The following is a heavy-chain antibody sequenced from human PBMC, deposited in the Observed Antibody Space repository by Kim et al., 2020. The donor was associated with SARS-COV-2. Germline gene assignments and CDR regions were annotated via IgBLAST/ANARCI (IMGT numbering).Heavy chain of an antibody. CDR2: ISYEGSKK. V-gene: IGHV3-30*18. Sequence: GGSLRLSCVVSGFNFNYYGMHWVRQAPGKGLEWVAGISYEGSKKFYADSLMGRFTISRDSSKNTLYLQMDSLISEDTAVYYCSKRGGVFDFSSSSYIDS. J-gene: IGHJ5*01. CDR3: SKRGGVFDFSSSSYIDS. CDR1: GFNFNYYG. D-gene: IGHD3-3*01.